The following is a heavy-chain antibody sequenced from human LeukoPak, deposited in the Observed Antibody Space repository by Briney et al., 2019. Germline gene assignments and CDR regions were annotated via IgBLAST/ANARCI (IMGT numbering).Heavy chain of an antibody. CDR3: ARRAGEYSHPYDY. D-gene: IGHD2/OR15-2a*01. CDR1: GFTFSSYE. CDR2: TYSGGNT. J-gene: IGHJ4*02. V-gene: IGHV3-53*01. Sequence: GGSLRLPCAASGFTFSSYEMNWVRQAPGKGLEWVSFTYSGGNTHYSDSVKGRFTISRDNSKNTLYLQMNSLRAEDTAVYYCARRAGEYSHPYDYWGQGTLVTVSS.